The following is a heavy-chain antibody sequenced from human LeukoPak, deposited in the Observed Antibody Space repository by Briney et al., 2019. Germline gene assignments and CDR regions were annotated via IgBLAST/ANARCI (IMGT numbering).Heavy chain of an antibody. J-gene: IGHJ4*02. CDR1: GFTFRSYA. D-gene: IGHD3-10*01. V-gene: IGHV3-23*01. CDR3: AKWGRELWFGESYFDY. CDR2: ISGSGGST. Sequence: PGGSLRLSCASSGFTFRSYAMSWVRQAPGKGLKWVSAISGSGGSTYYADSVKGRFTISRDNSKNTLYLQMNSLRAEDTAVYYCAKWGRELWFGESYFDYWGQGTLVTVSS.